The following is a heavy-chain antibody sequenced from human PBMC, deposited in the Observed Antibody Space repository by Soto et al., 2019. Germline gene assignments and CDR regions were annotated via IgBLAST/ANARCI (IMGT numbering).Heavy chain of an antibody. D-gene: IGHD1-26*01. CDR2: IYYSGST. CDR1: GGSISTFL. Sequence: PSETLSVTCTVTGGSISTFLWNWIRQPPGKGLEWIGSIYYSGSTNYNPSLNSRVTVSVDTSKNQFSLKLNSVTAADTAVYYCANRKLHGLWGRGAPVIVSS. V-gene: IGHV4-59*01. J-gene: IGHJ4*02. CDR3: ANRKLHGL.